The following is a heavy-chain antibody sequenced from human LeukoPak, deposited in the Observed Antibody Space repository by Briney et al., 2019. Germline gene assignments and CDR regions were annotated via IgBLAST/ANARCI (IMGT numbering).Heavy chain of an antibody. J-gene: IGHJ6*03. CDR2: IYYSGST. CDR3: ARDGRGLGFYYYYMDV. Sequence: SETLSLTCTVSGGSISSSSYYWGWIRQPPGKGLEWIGSIYYSGSTYYNPSLKSRVTISVDTSKDQFSLKLSSVTAADTAVYYRARDGRGLGFYYYYMDVWGKGTTVTVSS. V-gene: IGHV4-39*07. CDR1: GGSISSSSYY.